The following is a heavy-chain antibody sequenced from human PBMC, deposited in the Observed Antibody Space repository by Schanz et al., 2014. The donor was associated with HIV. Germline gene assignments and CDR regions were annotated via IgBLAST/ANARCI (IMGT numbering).Heavy chain of an antibody. V-gene: IGHV3-21*01. Sequence: VQLVESGGGVVQPGRSLRLSCAVSGFTFSSYGMHWVRQAPGKGLEWVSTISGSDGDTYYADSVKGRFTISRDNAKNSLYLQMNSLRAEDTAVYYCARERYCTNGVCRVYGMGVWGQGATVTVSS. J-gene: IGHJ6*02. CDR3: ARERYCTNGVCRVYGMGV. CDR1: GFTFSSYG. D-gene: IGHD2-8*01. CDR2: ISGSDGDT.